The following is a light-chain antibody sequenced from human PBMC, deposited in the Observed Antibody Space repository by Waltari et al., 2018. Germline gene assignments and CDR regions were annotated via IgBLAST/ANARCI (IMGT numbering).Light chain of an antibody. CDR2: AAS. Sequence: IQLTQSPSSLSASVEDRFTITCRASQGISDFFAWYQQKPGKAPKLLIYAASTLQSGVQSRFSGSGSGTDFTLTITSLQPEDFATYYCQLLNSSQWTFGQGTKVEIK. CDR1: QGISDF. V-gene: IGKV1-9*01. CDR3: QLLNSSQWT. J-gene: IGKJ1*01.